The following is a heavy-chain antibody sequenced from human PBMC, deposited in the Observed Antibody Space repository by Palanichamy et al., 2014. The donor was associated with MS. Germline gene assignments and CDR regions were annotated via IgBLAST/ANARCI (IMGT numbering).Heavy chain of an antibody. CDR3: CRGNMATITDFDY. V-gene: IGHV3-23*01. CDR1: GFTFSSYA. J-gene: IGHJ4*02. CDR2: ISGSGGST. D-gene: IGHD5-24*01. Sequence: EVQLLESGGGLVQPGGSLRLSCAASGFTFSSYAMSWVRQAPGKGLEWVSAISGSGGSTYYADSVKGRFTISRDNSKNTLYLQMNSLRAEDTALYYCCRGNMATITDFDYWGRGTLVTVSS.